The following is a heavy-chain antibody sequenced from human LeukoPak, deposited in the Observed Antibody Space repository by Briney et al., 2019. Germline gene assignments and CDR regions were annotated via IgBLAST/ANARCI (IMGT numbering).Heavy chain of an antibody. Sequence: GASVKVSCKASGYTFTDYYMHWVRQAPGQGLEWMGWINPNSGGTNYAQKFQGRVTMTRDTSISTAYMELSRLRSDDTAVYYCAREGPIVGATHLVDYWGQGTLVTDSS. V-gene: IGHV1-2*02. J-gene: IGHJ4*02. CDR2: INPNSGGT. D-gene: IGHD1-26*01. CDR1: GYTFTDYY. CDR3: AREGPIVGATHLVDY.